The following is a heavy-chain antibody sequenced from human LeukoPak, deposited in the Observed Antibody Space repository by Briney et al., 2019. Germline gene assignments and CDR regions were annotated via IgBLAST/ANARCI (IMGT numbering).Heavy chain of an antibody. D-gene: IGHD5-18*01. Sequence: GGSLRLSCEVSGFTFSSYWMHWVRQAPGKGLVWVSFINSDGSSTSYADSVKGRFTISRDNAKNTLYLQMNSLRVEDTAVYYCARARYTYGTLDYWGQGTLVTVSS. CDR1: GFTFSSYW. CDR2: INSDGSST. CDR3: ARARYTYGTLDY. V-gene: IGHV3-74*01. J-gene: IGHJ4*02.